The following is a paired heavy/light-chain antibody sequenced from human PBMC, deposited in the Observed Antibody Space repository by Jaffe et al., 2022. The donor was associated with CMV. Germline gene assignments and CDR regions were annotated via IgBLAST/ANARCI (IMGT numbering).Light chain of an antibody. CDR3: LQHSVHPFT. Sequence: DIQMTQSPSAMSASVGDRVTITCRASQGINNYLAWFQQKPGEVPKRLIYAASRLQSGVPARFSGSRSGTDFTLTISSLQPEDFATYYCLQHSVHPFTFGPGTKVEIK. J-gene: IGKJ3*01. CDR1: QGINNY. V-gene: IGKV1-17*03. CDR2: AAS.
Heavy chain of an antibody. J-gene: IGHJ5*01. D-gene: IGHD5-18*01. CDR1: GFLFGAHA. CDR2: IRTEAYGATT. Sequence: EVQLVESGGGLVQPGRSLRISCTGSGFLFGAHAINWVRQAPGKGLEWIAFIRTEAYGATTEYAASVKGRFTISRDDSKDTAYLQMNSLKTEDTAVYLCSRYSLSDWAFTFDLWGQGTLVTVSS. V-gene: IGHV3-49*04. CDR3: SRYSLSDWAFTFDL.